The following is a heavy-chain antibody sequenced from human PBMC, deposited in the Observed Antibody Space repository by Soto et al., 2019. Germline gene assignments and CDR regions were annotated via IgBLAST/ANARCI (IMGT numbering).Heavy chain of an antibody. CDR1: GFTFSSYA. Sequence: EVQLLESGGGLVQPGGSLRLSCAASGFTFSSYAMSWVRQAPGKGLEWVSVISGSGGSTYYADSVKGRFTISRDNSKITLYLQMNILRSEDTAVYYFARRPSGWYLDYWGQGTLVTVSS. V-gene: IGHV3-23*01. CDR3: ARRPSGWYLDY. D-gene: IGHD6-19*01. J-gene: IGHJ4*02. CDR2: ISGSGGST.